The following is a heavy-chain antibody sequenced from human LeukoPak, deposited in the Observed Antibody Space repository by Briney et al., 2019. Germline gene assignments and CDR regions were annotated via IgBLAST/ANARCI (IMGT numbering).Heavy chain of an antibody. CDR1: GFTFSSYS. D-gene: IGHD6-13*01. J-gene: IGHJ4*02. V-gene: IGHV3-48*01. Sequence: PGGSLRLSCAASGFTFSSYSMNWVRQAPGKGLEWVSYISSSSSTIYYADSVKGRFTISRDNAKNSLYLQMNSLRAEDTAVYYCAKDLSSSSPHWGQGTLVTVSS. CDR2: ISSSSSTI. CDR3: AKDLSSSSPH.